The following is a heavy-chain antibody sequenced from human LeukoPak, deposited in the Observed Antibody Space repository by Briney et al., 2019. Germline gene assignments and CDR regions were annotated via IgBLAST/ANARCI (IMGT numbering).Heavy chain of an antibody. CDR2: ISGSGGST. V-gene: IGHV3-23*01. CDR3: AKAIFGVDAFDI. CDR1: GFTFDDYA. J-gene: IGHJ3*02. Sequence: GRSLRLSCAASGFTFDDYAMHWVRQAPGKGLEWVSAISGSGGSTYYADSVKGRFTISRDNSKNTLYLQMNSLRAEDTAVYYCAKAIFGVDAFDIWGQGTMVTVSS. D-gene: IGHD3-3*01.